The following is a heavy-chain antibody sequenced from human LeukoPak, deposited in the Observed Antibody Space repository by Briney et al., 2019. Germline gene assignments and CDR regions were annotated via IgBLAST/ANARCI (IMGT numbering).Heavy chain of an antibody. V-gene: IGHV1-2*06. D-gene: IGHD6-19*01. CDR1: GYTFTGYY. CDR3: ARGIAVAANFDY. J-gene: IGHJ4*02. CDR2: INPNSGGT. Sequence: ASVKVSCKASGYTFTGYYMHWVRQAPGQGLEWMGRINPNSGGTNYAQKFQGRVTMTRDTSISTAYMELSRLRSDDTAVYYCARGIAVAANFDYWGQGTLVTVSS.